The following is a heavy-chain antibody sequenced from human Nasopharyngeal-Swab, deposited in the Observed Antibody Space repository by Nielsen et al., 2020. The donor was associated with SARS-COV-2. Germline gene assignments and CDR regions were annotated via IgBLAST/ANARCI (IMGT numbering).Heavy chain of an antibody. CDR2: INAGNGNT. J-gene: IGHJ6*02. CDR1: GYTFTSYA. Sequence: ASVKASCKASGYTFTSYAMHWVRQAPGQRLEWMGWINAGNGNTKYSQKFQGRVTITRDTSASTAYMELSSLRSEDTAVYYCARDYDFWSGYLYYGMDVWGQGTTVTVSS. V-gene: IGHV1-3*01. CDR3: ARDYDFWSGYLYYGMDV. D-gene: IGHD3-3*01.